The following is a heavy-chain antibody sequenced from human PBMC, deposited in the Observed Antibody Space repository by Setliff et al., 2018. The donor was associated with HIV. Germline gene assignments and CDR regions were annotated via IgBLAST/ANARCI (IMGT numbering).Heavy chain of an antibody. Sequence: SETLSLTCTVSGGSISGNNYRWSWIRQPAGKGLEWIGHIYASGSTNYNPSYNPSLNSRVTISVDTSKNQLSLNLNSVTAAATAVYYCARGRSRYYYDGSGYYVDYWGQGTLVTVSS. CDR3: ARGRSRYYYDGSGYYVDY. CDR1: GGSISGNNYR. V-gene: IGHV4-61*09. J-gene: IGHJ4*02. CDR2: IYASGST. D-gene: IGHD3-22*01.